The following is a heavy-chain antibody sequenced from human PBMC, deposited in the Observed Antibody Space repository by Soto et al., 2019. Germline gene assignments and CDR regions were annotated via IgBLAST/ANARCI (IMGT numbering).Heavy chain of an antibody. Sequence: GGSLRLSCAASGFTFSTYSMNWVRQAPGKGLEWVSSISYNSSYKYYADSVKGRFTISRDNSKNTLYLQMNSLRAEDTAVYYSARDDCSGGSCYHMDVWGQGTTVTVSS. CDR3: ARDDCSGGSCYHMDV. CDR2: ISYNSSYK. V-gene: IGHV3-21*01. CDR1: GFTFSTYS. D-gene: IGHD2-15*01. J-gene: IGHJ6*02.